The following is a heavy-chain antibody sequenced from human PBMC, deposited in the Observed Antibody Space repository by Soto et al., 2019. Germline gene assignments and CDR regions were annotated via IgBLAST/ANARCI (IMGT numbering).Heavy chain of an antibody. V-gene: IGHV3-74*01. D-gene: IGHD1-1*01. J-gene: IGHJ4*02. CDR3: TRGPRYTSPVTGAF. CDR1: GCPFILFW. CDR2: LNDEGTST. Sequence: GALRLSCATAGCPFILFWIYGARQAPGNGTEWASRLNDEGTSTTHADSVTRRFTLSRYHATHRLYLQVNVLRVEDVAFYYCTRGPRYTSPVTGAFWRQGT.